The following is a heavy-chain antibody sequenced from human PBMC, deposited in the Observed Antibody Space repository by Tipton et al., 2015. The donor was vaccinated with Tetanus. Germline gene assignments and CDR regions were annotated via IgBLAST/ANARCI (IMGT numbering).Heavy chain of an antibody. D-gene: IGHD3-10*01. V-gene: IGHV3-7*03. J-gene: IGHJ4*02. Sequence: SLRLSCAASGFDFRSDWMTWVRQAPGKGLEWVANIKQGGNEKYHVDSVKGRFTISRDNGKNLLYLEMNSLRVEDTAVYYCARDPHTIRTGNHRGFDYWGQGTLVTVSS. CDR1: GFDFRSDW. CDR2: IKQGGNEK. CDR3: ARDPHTIRTGNHRGFDY.